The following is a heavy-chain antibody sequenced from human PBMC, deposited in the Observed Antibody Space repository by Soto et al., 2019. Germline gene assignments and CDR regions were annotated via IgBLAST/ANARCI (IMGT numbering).Heavy chain of an antibody. CDR3: ASGRLSGGNFGYYHGMDV. D-gene: IGHD2-21*01. Sequence: QVQLVQSGAEVKKPGSSVKVSCKVIGGAFNNYGISWVRQAPGQGLEWMGGFINIFATAKYAQKFQGRVTITVDNATTTVDMEVRSLTSEDTAVYYGASGRLSGGNFGYYHGMDVWGLGTTVTVSS. J-gene: IGHJ6*02. V-gene: IGHV1-69*06. CDR1: GGAFNNYG. CDR2: FINIFATA.